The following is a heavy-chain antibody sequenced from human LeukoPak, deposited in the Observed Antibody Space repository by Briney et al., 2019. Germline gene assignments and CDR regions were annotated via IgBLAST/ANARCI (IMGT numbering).Heavy chain of an antibody. CDR1: GFTFSSYW. Sequence: GGSLRLSCAASGFTFSSYWMHWVRQAPGKGLEWVSSISSSSSYIYYADSVKGRFTISRDNAKYSLYLQMNSLRAEDTAVYYCARDSASLWFGELSGWFAPWGQGTLVTVSS. CDR2: ISSSSSYI. V-gene: IGHV3-21*01. CDR3: ARDSASLWFGELSGWFAP. J-gene: IGHJ5*02. D-gene: IGHD3-10*01.